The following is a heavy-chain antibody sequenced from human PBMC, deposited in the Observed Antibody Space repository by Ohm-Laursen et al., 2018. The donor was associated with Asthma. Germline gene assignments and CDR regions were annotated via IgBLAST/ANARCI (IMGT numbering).Heavy chain of an antibody. J-gene: IGHJ4*02. CDR2: IYYSGST. CDR1: GGSISSYY. CDR3: ARATVTTLLIDY. Sequence: SETLSLTCTVSGGSISSYYWSWIRQPPGKGLEWIGYIYYSGSTNYNPSLKSRVTISVDTSKNQFSLKLSSVTAADTAVYYCARATVTTLLIDYWGQRTLVTVSS. V-gene: IGHV4-59*01. D-gene: IGHD4-17*01.